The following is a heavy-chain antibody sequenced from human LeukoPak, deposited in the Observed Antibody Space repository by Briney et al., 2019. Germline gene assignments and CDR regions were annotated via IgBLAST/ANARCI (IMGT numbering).Heavy chain of an antibody. D-gene: IGHD2-21*01. CDR3: ARGCGGGPGCYILDY. CDR1: GFTFSSFG. Sequence: PGGSLRLSCAASGFTFSSFGMHWVRQAPGKGLEWVAIIWPDGSNEVYIEYVKGRFTISRDNSKNTLYLHMNSLRGEDTAMYYCARGCGGGPGCYILDYWGQGTLVTVSS. V-gene: IGHV3-33*01. J-gene: IGHJ4*02. CDR2: IWPDGSNE.